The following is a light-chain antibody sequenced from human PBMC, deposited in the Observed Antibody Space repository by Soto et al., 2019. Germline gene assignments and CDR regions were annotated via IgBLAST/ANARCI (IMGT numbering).Light chain of an antibody. CDR1: EDVSDY. CDR2: DAS. J-gene: IGKJ4*01. Sequence: DIKMTQSPSSLSASVGDSVTLTCQASEDVSDYVNWYQQKPGGAPKLLIYDASKLETGVPSRFSGSGSGTDFTFTIRDLQPEDFATYXXQXXKNVILTFXGGTRVDI. V-gene: IGKV1-33*01. CDR3: QXXKNVILT.